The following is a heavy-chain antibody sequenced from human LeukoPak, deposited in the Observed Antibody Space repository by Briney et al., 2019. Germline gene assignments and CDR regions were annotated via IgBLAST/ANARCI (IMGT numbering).Heavy chain of an antibody. CDR3: ATDPGYSGSSQLQH. D-gene: IGHD1-26*01. V-gene: IGHV1-24*01. Sequence: ASVKVSCKVSGYTLTELSMHWVRQAPGKGLEWMGGFDPEDGETIYAQKFQGRVTMTEDTSTDTAYMELSSLRSEDTAVYYCATDPGYSGSSQLQHWGQGTLVTVSS. J-gene: IGHJ1*01. CDR2: FDPEDGET. CDR1: GYTLTELS.